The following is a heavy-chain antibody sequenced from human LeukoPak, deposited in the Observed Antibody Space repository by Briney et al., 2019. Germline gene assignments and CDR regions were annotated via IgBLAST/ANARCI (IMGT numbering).Heavy chain of an antibody. CDR3: ARGGSSSWYGY. Sequence: ASVKVSCKASGYTSTVYYMHWVRQAPGQGLEWMGWINPNSGDTNYAQKFQGRVTMTRDTSISTACMELSRLRSDDTAVYYCARGGSSSWYGYWGQGTLVTVSS. J-gene: IGHJ4*02. CDR2: INPNSGDT. CDR1: GYTSTVYY. D-gene: IGHD6-13*01. V-gene: IGHV1-2*02.